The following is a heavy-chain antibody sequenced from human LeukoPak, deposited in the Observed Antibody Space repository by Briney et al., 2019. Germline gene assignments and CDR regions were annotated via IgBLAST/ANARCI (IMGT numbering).Heavy chain of an antibody. J-gene: IGHJ4*02. D-gene: IGHD3-10*01. CDR3: AKVGYGSEYYFDY. CDR1: GFTFSSYW. CDR2: INSDGSST. Sequence: GGSLRLSCAASGFTFSSYWMHWVRQAPGKGLVWVSRINSDGSSTSYADSVKGRFTISRDNAKNSLYLQMNSLRAEDTALYYCAKVGYGSEYYFDYWGQGTLVTVSS. V-gene: IGHV3-74*01.